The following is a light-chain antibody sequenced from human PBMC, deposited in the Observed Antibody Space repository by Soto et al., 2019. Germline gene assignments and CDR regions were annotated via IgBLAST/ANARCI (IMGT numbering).Light chain of an antibody. CDR3: QQYNNWPRT. J-gene: IGKJ1*01. Sequence: EIVMTQSPATLSVSPGERATLSCRASQSVSSDLAWYHQKPGQAPRLLIYGASTRATGIPARFSGSGSGTEFTLTINSLQSEDFAVYYCQQYNNWPRTFRQGTKVDSK. V-gene: IGKV3-15*01. CDR1: QSVSSD. CDR2: GAS.